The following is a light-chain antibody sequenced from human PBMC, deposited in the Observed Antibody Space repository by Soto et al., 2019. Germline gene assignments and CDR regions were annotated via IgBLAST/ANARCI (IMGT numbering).Light chain of an antibody. V-gene: IGKV1-5*01. CDR2: DGS. Sequence: DIQMTQSPSTLSASVGDRVTITCRASQILSSWLAWYQQKPGKAPKLLIYDGSTLESGVPSRFSGSGSGTEFTLTITSLQPDDFATYYCQQYRGYPLTFGGGTKVDIK. CDR3: QQYRGYPLT. J-gene: IGKJ4*01. CDR1: QILSSW.